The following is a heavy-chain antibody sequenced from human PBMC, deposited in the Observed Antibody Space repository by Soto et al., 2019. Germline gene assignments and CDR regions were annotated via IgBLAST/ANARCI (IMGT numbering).Heavy chain of an antibody. CDR1: GDSVSSSGAC. D-gene: IGHD2-15*01. V-gene: IGHV6-1*01. CDR3: ARVHCSAGTCLDGLDF. CDR2: IYYRSKWFH. J-gene: IGHJ6*02. Sequence: TLSLTCVISGDSVSSSGACWNWIRQSPSRGLQWLGRIYYRSKWFHDYAASVESRMAINPDTSRNQFSLQLNYVTPEDTAVYYCARVHCSAGTCLDGLDFWGQGTTVTVSS.